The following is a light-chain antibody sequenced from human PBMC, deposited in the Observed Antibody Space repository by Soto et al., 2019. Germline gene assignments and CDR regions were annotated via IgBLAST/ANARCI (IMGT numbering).Light chain of an antibody. J-gene: IGLJ1*01. CDR3: GSWDSSLSAYV. V-gene: IGLV1-51*01. CDR2: DDN. Sequence: QSVLTQPPSVSAAPVQKVTISCSGSSSNIGGNSVSWYQQLPVTAPKLLIYDDNKRPSGIPDRFSGSKSGTSATLGITGSQTGDEADYYCGSWDSSLSAYVFGTGTKVTVL. CDR1: SSNIGGNS.